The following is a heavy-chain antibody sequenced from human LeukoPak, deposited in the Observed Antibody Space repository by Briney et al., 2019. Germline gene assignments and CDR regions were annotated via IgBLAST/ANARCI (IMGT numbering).Heavy chain of an antibody. CDR1: GGSISSSSYH. Sequence: PSETLSLTCTVSGGSISSSSYHWGWIRQPPGKGLEWIGSIYYSGGSTYYNPSLESRVTIFVDTSKSQFSLKLSSVTAADTAVYYCARQEGYFDTSGFFHYWGQGTLVTVSS. J-gene: IGHJ4*02. D-gene: IGHD3-22*01. CDR2: IYYSGGST. CDR3: ARQEGYFDTSGFFHY. V-gene: IGHV4-39*01.